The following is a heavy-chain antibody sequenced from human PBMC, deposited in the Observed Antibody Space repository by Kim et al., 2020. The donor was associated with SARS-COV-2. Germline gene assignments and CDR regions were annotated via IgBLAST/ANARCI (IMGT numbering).Heavy chain of an antibody. V-gene: IGHV4-31*03. Sequence: SETLSLTCTVSGGSISSGGYYWSWIRQHPGKGLEWIGYIYYSGSTYYNPSLKSRVTISVDTSKNQFSLKLSSVTAADTAVYYCARVRGNWFDPWGQGTLVTVSS. CDR2: IYYSGST. CDR3: ARVRGNWFDP. D-gene: IGHD3-16*01. J-gene: IGHJ5*02. CDR1: GGSISSGGYY.